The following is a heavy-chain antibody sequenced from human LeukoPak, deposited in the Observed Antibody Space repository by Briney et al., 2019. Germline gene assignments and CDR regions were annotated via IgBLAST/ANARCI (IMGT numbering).Heavy chain of an antibody. V-gene: IGHV1-2*02. D-gene: IGHD3-22*01. CDR3: ARGAGQLYYDQPNLDY. CDR1: GYTFTGYY. CDR2: VNPNSGGT. Sequence: GASVKVSCKASGYTFTGYYMHWVRQAPGQGLEWMGWVNPNSGGTNYAQKFQGRVTMTRDTSISTAYMELSRLGSDDTAVYYCARGAGQLYYDQPNLDYWGQGTLVTVSS. J-gene: IGHJ4*02.